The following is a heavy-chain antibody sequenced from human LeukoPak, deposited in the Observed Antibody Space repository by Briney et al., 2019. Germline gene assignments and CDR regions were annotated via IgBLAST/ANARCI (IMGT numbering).Heavy chain of an antibody. CDR2: INPNSGGT. J-gene: IGHJ3*02. Sequence: ASVKVSCKASGYTFTGYYMHWVRQAPGQGLEWMGWINPNSGGTNYAQKFQGRVTMTRDTSISTAYMELSRLRSDDTAVYYCARGGVVVKPRAAFDIWVQGTMVTVSS. CDR3: ARGGVVVKPRAAFDI. V-gene: IGHV1-2*02. CDR1: GYTFTGYY. D-gene: IGHD2-15*01.